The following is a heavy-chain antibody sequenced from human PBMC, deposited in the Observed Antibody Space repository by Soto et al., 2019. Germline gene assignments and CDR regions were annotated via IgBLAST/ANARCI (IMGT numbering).Heavy chain of an antibody. CDR2: IYYSGST. D-gene: IGHD2-2*01. CDR3: ARGTSKFPLDY. Sequence: SETLSLTCTVSGGSISSYYWSWIRQPPGKGLEWIGYIYYSGSTNYNPSLKSRVTISVDTSKNQFSLKLSSVTAADTAVYYCARGTSKFPLDYWGQGTLVTVSS. J-gene: IGHJ4*02. V-gene: IGHV4-59*01. CDR1: GGSISSYY.